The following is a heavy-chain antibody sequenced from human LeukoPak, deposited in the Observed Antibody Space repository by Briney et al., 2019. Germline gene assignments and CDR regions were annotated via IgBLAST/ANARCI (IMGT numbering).Heavy chain of an antibody. Sequence: SETLSLTCTISGGSISSYYWSWIRQPPGEGLEWIGYIYYTGSTNHNPSLKSRVTISEDTSKNQFSLKLSSVTAADTAVYYCARVVYSGYDFRGAMDVWGKGTTVTISS. CDR1: GGSISSYY. D-gene: IGHD5-12*01. J-gene: IGHJ6*03. V-gene: IGHV4-59*01. CDR3: ARVVYSGYDFRGAMDV. CDR2: IYYTGST.